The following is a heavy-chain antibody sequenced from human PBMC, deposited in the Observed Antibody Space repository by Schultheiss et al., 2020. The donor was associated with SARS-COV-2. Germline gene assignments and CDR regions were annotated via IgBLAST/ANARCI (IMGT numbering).Heavy chain of an antibody. D-gene: IGHD5-18*01. V-gene: IGHV4-34*01. J-gene: IGHJ3*02. CDR2: IYYSGST. CDR1: GGSFSGYY. CDR3: AREAWIQLWLRSAFDI. Sequence: GSLRLSCAVYGGSFSGYYWSWIRQPPGKGLEWIGYIYYSGSTYYNPSLKSRVTISVDTSKNQFSLKLSSVTAADTAVYYCAREAWIQLWLRSAFDIWGQGTMVTVSS.